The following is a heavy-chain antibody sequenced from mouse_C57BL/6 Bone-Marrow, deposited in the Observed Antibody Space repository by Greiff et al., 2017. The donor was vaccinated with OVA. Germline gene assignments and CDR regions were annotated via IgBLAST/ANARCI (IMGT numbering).Heavy chain of an antibody. Sequence: VHVKQSGAELVRPGASVKLSCTASGFNIKDDYMHWVKQRPEQGLEWIGWIDPENGDTEYASKFQGKATITADTSSNTAYLQLSSLTSEDTAVYYCTTYYYGSNWYFDVWGTGTTVTVSS. V-gene: IGHV14-4*01. CDR3: TTYYYGSNWYFDV. J-gene: IGHJ1*03. CDR1: GFNIKDDY. CDR2: IDPENGDT. D-gene: IGHD1-1*01.